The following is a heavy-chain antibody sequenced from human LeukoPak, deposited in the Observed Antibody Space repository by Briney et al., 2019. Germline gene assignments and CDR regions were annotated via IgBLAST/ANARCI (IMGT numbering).Heavy chain of an antibody. CDR3: ARDLLSSYCSGGSCYSDYFDY. CDR1: GYTFTSYG. D-gene: IGHD2-15*01. J-gene: IGHJ4*02. CDR2: ISAYNGNT. Sequence: GASVKVSCKASGYTFTSYGISWVRQAPGQGLEWMGWISAYNGNTNYAQKLQGRVTMTIDTSTSTAYMELRSLRSDDTAVYYCARDLLSSYCSGGSCYSDYFDYWGQGTLVTVSS. V-gene: IGHV1-18*01.